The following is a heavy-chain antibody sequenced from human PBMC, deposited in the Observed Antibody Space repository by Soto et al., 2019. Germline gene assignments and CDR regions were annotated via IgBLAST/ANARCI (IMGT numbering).Heavy chain of an antibody. J-gene: IGHJ4*02. CDR1: GYTFTGYY. D-gene: IGHD1-1*01. CDR2: IHPNSGGT. V-gene: IGHV1-2*06. CDR3: ARLKDDFYFHH. Sequence: ASVKVSCKASGYTFTGYYLHWVRQAPGQGLEWMGRIHPNSGGTNYAQRFQGRATMTRDTSISTVYMEVSRLTSDDTAVYFCARLKDDFYFHHWGQGSLVTVS.